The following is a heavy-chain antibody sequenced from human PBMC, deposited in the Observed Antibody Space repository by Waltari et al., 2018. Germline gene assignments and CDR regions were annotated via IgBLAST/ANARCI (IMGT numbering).Heavy chain of an antibody. Sequence: QVQLVESGGGVVQPGRSLRLSCAASGFTFSSYGMHWVRQAPGKGLEGVAVISYDGSNKYYADSVKGRFTISRDNSKNTLYLQMNSLRAEDTAVYYCASGGSFWYFDYWGQGTLVTVSS. V-gene: IGHV3-30*03. CDR3: ASGGSFWYFDY. CDR1: GFTFSSYG. D-gene: IGHD2-15*01. CDR2: ISYDGSNK. J-gene: IGHJ4*02.